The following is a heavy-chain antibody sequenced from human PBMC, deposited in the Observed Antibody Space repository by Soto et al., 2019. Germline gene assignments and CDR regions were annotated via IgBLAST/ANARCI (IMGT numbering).Heavy chain of an antibody. J-gene: IGHJ3*02. V-gene: IGHV3-33*01. CDR3: ARLYCSAASCYSVGAFDI. D-gene: IGHD2-15*01. CDR1: GFTFSTYG. Sequence: QVQLVESGGGVVQPGRSLRLSCAASGFTFSTYGMHWVRQAPGKGLEWVALIWVDGSDKYYTESVKSRFTISRDNSRSRVYLQMNSLRDEDTGIYYCARLYCSAASCYSVGAFDIRGQGTMVTVTS. CDR2: IWVDGSDK.